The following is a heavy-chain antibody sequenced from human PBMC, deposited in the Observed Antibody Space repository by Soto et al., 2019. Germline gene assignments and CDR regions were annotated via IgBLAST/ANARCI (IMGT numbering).Heavy chain of an antibody. CDR1: GFTFSSYS. J-gene: IGHJ4*02. CDR3: GTLPGDVAAMVLDY. D-gene: IGHD5-18*01. Sequence: EVQLVESGGGLVKPGGSLRLSCAASGFTFSSYSMNWVRQAPGKGLEWVSSISSSSSYIYYADSVKGRFTIARDNAKNSLYLQVNSLRAEDTAVYYCGTLPGDVAAMVLDYLGQGTLVIVSS. V-gene: IGHV3-21*01. CDR2: ISSSSSYI.